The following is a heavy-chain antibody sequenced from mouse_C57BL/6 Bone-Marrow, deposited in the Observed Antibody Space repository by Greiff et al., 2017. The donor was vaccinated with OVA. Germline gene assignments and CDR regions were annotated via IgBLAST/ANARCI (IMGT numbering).Heavy chain of an antibody. V-gene: IGHV3-6*01. CDR3: AHNWFAY. Sequence: DVQLQESGPGLVKPSQSLSLTCSVTGYSITSGYYWNWIRQFPGNKLEWMGYISYDGSNNYNPSLKNRISITRDTSKNQFFLKLNSVTTEDTATYYCAHNWFAYWGQGTLVTVSA. J-gene: IGHJ3*01. CDR1: GYSITSGYY. CDR2: ISYDGSN.